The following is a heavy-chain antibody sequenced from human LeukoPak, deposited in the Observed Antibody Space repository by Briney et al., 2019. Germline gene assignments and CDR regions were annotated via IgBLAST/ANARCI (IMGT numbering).Heavy chain of an antibody. J-gene: IGHJ4*02. CDR2: IILGGGST. V-gene: IGHV3-23*01. CDR3: ARVGKHSVAVDY. CDR1: GFTFRNYT. D-gene: IGHD6-19*01. Sequence: PGGSLRLSCAASGFTFRNYTMTWVRQAPGKGLEWVSTIILGGGSTYYADSVKGRFTISRDDSKNTLYLQMNSLRAEDTAVYYCARVGKHSVAVDYWGQGTLVTVSS.